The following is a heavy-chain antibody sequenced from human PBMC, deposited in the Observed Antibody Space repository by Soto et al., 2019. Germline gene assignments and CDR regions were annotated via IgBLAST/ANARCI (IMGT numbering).Heavy chain of an antibody. CDR2: ISSNGGST. V-gene: IGHV3-23*01. CDR3: AKDQGGNSNFDY. J-gene: IGHJ4*02. CDR1: GFSFSTYA. D-gene: IGHD2-21*02. Sequence: GGSLRLSCAASGFSFSTYAMTWVRQAPGKGLEWVSAISSNGGSTYYADSARGRLTISRDNSKSTVYLQFNSLRAEDTAVYYCAKDQGGNSNFDYWGQGTLVTVSS.